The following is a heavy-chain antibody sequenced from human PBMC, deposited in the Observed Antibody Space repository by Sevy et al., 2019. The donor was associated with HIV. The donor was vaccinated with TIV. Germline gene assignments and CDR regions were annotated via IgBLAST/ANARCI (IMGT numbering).Heavy chain of an antibody. D-gene: IGHD6-6*01. J-gene: IGHJ4*02. CDR2: ISGSGGST. V-gene: IGHV3-23*01. CDR1: GFTFSSYA. CDR3: AKLEYSSTPYSFDY. Sequence: GGSLRLSCAASGFTFSSYAMSWVRQAPGKGLEWVSAISGSGGSTYYEDSVKGRFTISRDNAKNTLYLQMNSLRAEDTAVYYCAKLEYSSTPYSFDYWGQGTLVTVSS.